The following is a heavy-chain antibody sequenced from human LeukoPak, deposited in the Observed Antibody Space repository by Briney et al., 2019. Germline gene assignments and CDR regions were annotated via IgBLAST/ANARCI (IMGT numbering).Heavy chain of an antibody. CDR1: GASVSSGNYC. J-gene: IGHJ5*02. Sequence: PSQTLSLTCSVSGASVSSGNYCWTCIRQPTGKGLEWIGRMSTSGNTNYNPSLESRVTISGDTSKNQFSLQLRSVTAADTAVYYCTRALCINGVCEWFDPWGQGTLVTVSS. D-gene: IGHD2-8*01. CDR2: MSTSGNT. CDR3: TRALCINGVCEWFDP. V-gene: IGHV4-61*02.